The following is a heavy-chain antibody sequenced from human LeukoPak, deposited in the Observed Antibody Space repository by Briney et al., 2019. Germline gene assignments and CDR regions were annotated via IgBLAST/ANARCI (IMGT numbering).Heavy chain of an antibody. CDR3: ARDLGVTGTTLDY. CDR2: IWYDGSSK. CDR1: GFTFSSYG. V-gene: IGHV3-33*01. D-gene: IGHD1-7*01. J-gene: IGHJ4*02. Sequence: GGSLRPSCAASGFTFSSYGMHWVRQAPGKGLEWVAVIWYDGSSKYYADSVKGRFTISRDNSKNTLYLQMNSLRAEDTAVYYCARDLGVTGTTLDYWGQGTLVTVSS.